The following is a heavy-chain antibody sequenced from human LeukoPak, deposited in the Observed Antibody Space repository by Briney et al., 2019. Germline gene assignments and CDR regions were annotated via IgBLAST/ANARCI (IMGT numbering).Heavy chain of an antibody. CDR3: ARDEAGNDAFDI. CDR2: ISSSSSYI. V-gene: IGHV3-21*01. D-gene: IGHD1-1*01. CDR1: GFTFSSYS. Sequence: PGGSLRLSCAASGFTFSSYSMNWVRQAPGKGLEWVSSISSSSSYIYYADSVKGRFTISRDNAKNSLYLQMNSLRAEDTAVYYCARDEAGNDAFDIWGQGTMVTVSS. J-gene: IGHJ3*02.